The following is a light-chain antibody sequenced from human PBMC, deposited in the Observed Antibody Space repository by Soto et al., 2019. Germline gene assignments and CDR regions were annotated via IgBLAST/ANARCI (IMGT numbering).Light chain of an antibody. J-gene: IGKJ1*01. CDR3: QQYGSSPMT. V-gene: IGKV3-20*01. CDR2: GAS. Sequence: EIVLTQSPGTLSLSPGERATLSCRASQSVSSSYLAWYQQKPGQAPSLLIYGASSRATGIPDRFSGSGSGIDFTLTISRLEPEDFAVYYCQQYGSSPMTFGQGTKVEIK. CDR1: QSVSSSY.